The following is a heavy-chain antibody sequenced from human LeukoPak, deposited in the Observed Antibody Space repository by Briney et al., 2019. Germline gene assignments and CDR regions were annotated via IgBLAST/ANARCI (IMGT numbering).Heavy chain of an antibody. CDR3: ARRGNGMDV. J-gene: IGHJ6*04. Sequence: VASVKVSCTASGGTFSSYATSWVRQAPGQGLEWMVGIIPIFGTANYAQTFQGRVTITADESTSTACMELSSLRSEDTAVYYCARRGNGMDVWGKGTTVTVSS. CDR1: GGTFSSYA. V-gene: IGHV1-69*01. CDR2: IIPIFGTA.